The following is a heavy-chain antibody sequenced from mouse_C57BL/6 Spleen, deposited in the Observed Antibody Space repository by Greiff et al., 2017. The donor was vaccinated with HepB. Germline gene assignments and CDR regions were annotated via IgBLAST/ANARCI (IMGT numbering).Heavy chain of an antibody. V-gene: IGHV1-5*01. D-gene: IGHD2-4*01. Sequence: VHVKQSGTVLARPGASVKMSCKTSGYTFTSYWMHWVKQRPGQGLEWIGAIYPGNSDTSYNQKFKGKAKLTAVTSASTAYMELSSLTNEDSAVYYCTRFFDYAYAMDYWGQGTSVTVSS. CDR3: TRFFDYAYAMDY. CDR2: IYPGNSDT. J-gene: IGHJ4*01. CDR1: GYTFTSYW.